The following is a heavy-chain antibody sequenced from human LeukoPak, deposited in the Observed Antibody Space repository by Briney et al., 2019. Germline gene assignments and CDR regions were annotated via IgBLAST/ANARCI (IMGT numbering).Heavy chain of an antibody. CDR3: AKVGSGTPHYYMDV. Sequence: GGSLRLSCAASRFSFRSFAMSWVRQAPGKGLEWVSAISGSGGSTYYADSVKGRFTISRDNSKNTLYLQMNSLRAEDTAVYYCAKVGSGTPHYYMDVWGKGTTVTVSS. CDR1: RFSFRSFA. J-gene: IGHJ6*03. V-gene: IGHV3-23*01. CDR2: ISGSGGST. D-gene: IGHD3-10*01.